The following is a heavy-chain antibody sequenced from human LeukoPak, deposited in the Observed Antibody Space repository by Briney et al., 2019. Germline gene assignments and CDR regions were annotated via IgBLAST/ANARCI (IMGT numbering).Heavy chain of an antibody. V-gene: IGHV3-21*01. D-gene: IGHD2-21*02. J-gene: IGHJ3*02. CDR3: ARRAYCGGDCYYTDAFDI. Sequence: PGGSLRLSCAASGFTFSIYSMNWVRQAPGKGLEWVSSISSSSSYIYYADSVKGRFTISRDNAKNSLYLQMNSLRAEDTAVYYCARRAYCGGDCYYTDAFDIWGQGTMVTVSS. CDR2: ISSSSSYI. CDR1: GFTFSIYS.